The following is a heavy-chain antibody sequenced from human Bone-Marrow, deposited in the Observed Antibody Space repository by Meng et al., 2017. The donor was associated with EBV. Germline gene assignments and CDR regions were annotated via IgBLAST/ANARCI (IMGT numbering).Heavy chain of an antibody. Sequence: QVQLQELGPGLVTPSGTLSLTCAVSGGSISSTDWWTWVRQPPRKGLEWIGEIYHSGSTNYNPSLKSRVTISIDTSKSQFSLKLSSVTAADTAVYYCARDRAFYHSGSYWRLDPWGQGTLVTVSS. V-gene: IGHV4-4*02. D-gene: IGHD3-10*01. CDR1: GGSISSTDW. CDR2: IYHSGST. J-gene: IGHJ5*02. CDR3: ARDRAFYHSGSYWRLDP.